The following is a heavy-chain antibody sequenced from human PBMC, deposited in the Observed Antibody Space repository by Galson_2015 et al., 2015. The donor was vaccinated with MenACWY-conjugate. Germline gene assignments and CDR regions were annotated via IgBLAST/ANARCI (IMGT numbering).Heavy chain of an antibody. CDR1: GFTFNTYW. Sequence: SLRLSCAASGFTFNTYWMTWVRQAPGKGLEWVANIRGDGSVTHYADSVTGRFTISRDNTKNSLYLQMNDLRAEDTAAYYCARDWAPFISVLYDAFDSWGQGTMLIVSS. J-gene: IGHJ3*02. D-gene: IGHD3-3*02. V-gene: IGHV3-7*03. CDR3: ARDWAPFISVLYDAFDS. CDR2: IRGDGSVT.